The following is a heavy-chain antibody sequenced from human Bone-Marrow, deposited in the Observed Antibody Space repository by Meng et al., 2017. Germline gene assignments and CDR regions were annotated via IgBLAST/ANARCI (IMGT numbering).Heavy chain of an antibody. V-gene: IGHV4-61*01. J-gene: IGHJ5*02. CDR2: IYYSGST. D-gene: IGHD3-10*01. Sequence: QVQLQGSGPGLVRSSETLSLTCTVSGGSVSSGSYYWSWIRQPPGKGLEWIGYIYYSGSTNYNPSLKSRVTISVDTSKNQFSLKLSSVTAADTAVYYCAREVSPYYYGSGSENWFDPWGQGTLVTVSS. CDR3: AREVSPYYYGSGSENWFDP. CDR1: GGSVSSGSYY.